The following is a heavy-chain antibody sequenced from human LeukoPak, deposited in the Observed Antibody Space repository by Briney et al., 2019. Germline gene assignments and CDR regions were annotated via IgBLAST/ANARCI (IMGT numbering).Heavy chain of an antibody. Sequence: SETLSLTCTVSGGSISSYYWSWIRQPPGKGLEWIGYIYYSGSTNYNPSLKSRVTISVDTSKNQFSLKLSSVTAADTAVYYCARDAAGLAAAAGYSFDPLGQGTLVSVCS. D-gene: IGHD6-13*01. J-gene: IGHJ5*02. V-gene: IGHV4-59*01. CDR3: ARDAAGLAAAAGYSFDP. CDR1: GGSISSYY. CDR2: IYYSGST.